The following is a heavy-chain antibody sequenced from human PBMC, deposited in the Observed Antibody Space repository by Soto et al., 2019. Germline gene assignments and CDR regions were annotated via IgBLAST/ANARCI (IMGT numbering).Heavy chain of an antibody. D-gene: IGHD1-1*01. CDR3: AGQRTGSPSYFDY. V-gene: IGHV4-39*01. CDR2: IYYSGST. J-gene: IGHJ4*02. Sequence: PSETLSLTCTVSGGSISSSSYYWGWIRQPPGKGLEWIGSIYYSGSTYYNSPLKSRVTISVDTSKNQFSLKLSSVTAADTAVYYCAGQRTGSPSYFDYWGQGTLVTVSS. CDR1: GGSISSSSYY.